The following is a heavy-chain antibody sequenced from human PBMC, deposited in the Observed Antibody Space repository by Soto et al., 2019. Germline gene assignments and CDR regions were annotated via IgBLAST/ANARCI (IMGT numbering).Heavy chain of an antibody. CDR1: GGSFSGYY. CDR2: INHSGNT. D-gene: IGHD5-18*01. V-gene: IGHV4-34*01. J-gene: IGHJ6*02. Sequence: QVQLQQWGAGLLKPSETLSLTCAVYGGSFSGYYWSWIRQPPGKGLEWIGAINHSGNTNYNPSLKRRVTISVDTSKNQFSRKLSSVTAADTAVYYCARGRGYSYGPYYYYYCMDVWGQGNTVTFAS. CDR3: ARGRGYSYGPYYYYYCMDV.